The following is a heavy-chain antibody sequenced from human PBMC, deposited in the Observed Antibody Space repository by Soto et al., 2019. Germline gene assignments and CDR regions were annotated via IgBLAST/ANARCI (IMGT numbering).Heavy chain of an antibody. V-gene: IGHV4-4*02. CDR2: IHQSGRT. CDR1: GGSISSSNW. CDR3: ARGNFDY. J-gene: IGHJ4*02. Sequence: QVQLQESGPGLVKPSGTLSLICAVSGGSISSSNWWCWVRQSPGKGLEWIGEIHQSGRTNYNPSLKTRVTISVDRSNNQFSLKLSSVTAADTAMYFCARGNFDYWGQGTLVTVSS.